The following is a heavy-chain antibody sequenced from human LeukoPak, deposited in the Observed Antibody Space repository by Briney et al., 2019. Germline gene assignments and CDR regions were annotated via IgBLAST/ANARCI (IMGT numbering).Heavy chain of an antibody. CDR3: ARLDFWSGYYFDY. D-gene: IGHD3-3*01. V-gene: IGHV1-18*04. CDR2: ISAYNGNT. CDR1: GYTFTGDY. Sequence: ASVKVSCKASGYTFTGDYMHWVRQAPGQGLEWMGWISAYNGNTNYAQKLQGRVTMTTDTSTSTAYMELRSLRSDDTAVYYCARLDFWSGYYFDYWGQGTLVTVSS. J-gene: IGHJ4*02.